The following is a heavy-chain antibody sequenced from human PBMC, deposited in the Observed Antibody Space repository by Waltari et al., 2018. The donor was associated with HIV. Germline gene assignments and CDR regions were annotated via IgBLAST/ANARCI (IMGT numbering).Heavy chain of an antibody. J-gene: IGHJ4*01. CDR2: INPDSGDT. V-gene: IGHV1-2*06. CDR3: ARGEDISLTHLPPGCRLEF. D-gene: IGHD2-15*01. CDR1: GANFTTYF. Sequence: QTLLLQSASPVTPPGVSVPLSCTVSGANFTTYFLSWLRPAPGQGLEWLGRINPDSGDTTYSQTFQTRVTMTRDTASASTYMELTRLTSAETAMYFCARGEDISLTHLPPGCRLEFWGHGTRVTVAS.